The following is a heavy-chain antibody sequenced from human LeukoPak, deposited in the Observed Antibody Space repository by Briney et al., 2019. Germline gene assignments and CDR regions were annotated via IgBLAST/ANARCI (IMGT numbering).Heavy chain of an antibody. D-gene: IGHD2-15*01. J-gene: IGHJ4*02. CDR2: ISSSSSSSM. Sequence: GGSLRLSCAASGFTFSRFGMNWVRQAPGKGLEWVSCISSSSSSSMYYADSVKSRFTISRDNGKNSLYLQMNSLRDEDTAVYHCAQKGGADYWGQGTLVTVSS. V-gene: IGHV3-48*02. CDR1: GFTFSRFG. CDR3: AQKGGADY.